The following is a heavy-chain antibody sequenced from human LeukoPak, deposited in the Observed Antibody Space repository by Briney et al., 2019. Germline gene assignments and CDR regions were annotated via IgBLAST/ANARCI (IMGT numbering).Heavy chain of an antibody. J-gene: IGHJ4*02. D-gene: IGHD1-26*01. CDR1: GYTFTGYY. CDR2: INPNSGGT. CDR3: AREPYSGSYYVDY. V-gene: IGHV1-2*02. Sequence: ASVKVSCKASGYTFTGYYMHWVRRAPGQGLEWMGWINPNSGGTNYAQKFQGRVTMTRDTSISTAYMELSRLRSDDTAVYYCAREPYSGSYYVDYWGQGTLVTVSS.